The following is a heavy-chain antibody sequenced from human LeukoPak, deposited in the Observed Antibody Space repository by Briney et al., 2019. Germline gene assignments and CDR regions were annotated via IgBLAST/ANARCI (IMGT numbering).Heavy chain of an antibody. CDR3: ARDRSQYSSSWYPPFDY. CDR2: ISAYNGNT. Sequence: ASVKVSCKASGYTFTFYGISWVRQAPGQGLEWMGWISAYNGNTNYAQRLQGRVTMTTDTSTSTAYMELRSLRSDDTAVYYCARDRSQYSSSWYPPFDYWGQGTLVTVSS. CDR1: GYTFTFYG. V-gene: IGHV1-18*01. D-gene: IGHD6-13*01. J-gene: IGHJ4*02.